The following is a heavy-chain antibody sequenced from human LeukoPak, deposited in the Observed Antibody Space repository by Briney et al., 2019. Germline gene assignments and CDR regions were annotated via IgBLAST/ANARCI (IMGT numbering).Heavy chain of an antibody. CDR2: IYYSGST. V-gene: IGHV4-61*01. CDR3: ARVIFHGSGLIDY. J-gene: IGHJ4*02. D-gene: IGHD2-15*01. Sequence: SETLSLTCTVSGGSVSSGSYYWSWIRQPPGKGLEWIGYIYYSGSTNYNPSLKSRVTISVDTSKNQFSLKLSSVTAADTAVYYCARVIFHGSGLIDYWGQGTLVTVSS. CDR1: GGSVSSGSYY.